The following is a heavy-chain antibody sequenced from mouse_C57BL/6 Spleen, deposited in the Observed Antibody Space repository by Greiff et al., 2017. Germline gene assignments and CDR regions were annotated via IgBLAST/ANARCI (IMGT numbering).Heavy chain of an antibody. CDR3: ARRGSSFWGYFDV. J-gene: IGHJ1*03. Sequence: EVKLVESGGGLVKPGGSLKLSCAASGFTFSDYGMHWVRQAPEKGLEGVAYISSGSSTIYYADPVKGRFTISRDNAKNTLFLQMTSLVSEDTPMYYCARRGSSFWGYFDVWGTGTTVTVSS. V-gene: IGHV5-17*01. D-gene: IGHD1-1*01. CDR2: ISSGSSTI. CDR1: GFTFSDYG.